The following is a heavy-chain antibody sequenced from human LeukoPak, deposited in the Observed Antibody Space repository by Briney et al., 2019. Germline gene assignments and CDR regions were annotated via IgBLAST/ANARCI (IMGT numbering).Heavy chain of an antibody. V-gene: IGHV1-8*01. CDR3: ARGSDDFWSGQNWFDP. CDR2: MNPNSGNT. J-gene: IGHJ5*02. CDR1: GYTFTSYG. D-gene: IGHD3-3*01. Sequence: GASVKVSCKASGYTFTSYGINWVRLATGQGLEGMGWMNPNSGNTGYAQKFQGRVTMTRNTSISTAYMELSSLRSEDTAVYYCARGSDDFWSGQNWFDPWGQGTLVTVSS.